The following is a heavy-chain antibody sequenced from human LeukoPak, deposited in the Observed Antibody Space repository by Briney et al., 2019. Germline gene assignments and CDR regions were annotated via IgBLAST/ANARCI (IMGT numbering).Heavy chain of an antibody. J-gene: IGHJ4*02. D-gene: IGHD1-1*01. Sequence: SETLSLTCAVYGGSFSGYYWSWIHQPPGKGLEWIGEINHSGSTNYNPSLKSRVTISVDTSKNQFSLKLSSVTAADTAVYYCARAGWGTTGIHYFASWGQGTLVTVSS. CDR3: ARAGWGTTGIHYFAS. CDR2: INHSGST. V-gene: IGHV4-34*01. CDR1: GGSFSGYY.